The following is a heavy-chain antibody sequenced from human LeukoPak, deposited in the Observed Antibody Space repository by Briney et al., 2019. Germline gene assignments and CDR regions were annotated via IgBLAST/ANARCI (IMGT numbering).Heavy chain of an antibody. Sequence: GGSLRLSCAVFGITLSNYGMSWVRQAPGKGLEWVAGISGSGGRTNYADAVKGRFTISRDNSKNTLYLQMNSLRAEDTAVYFCAKRGVVIRVILVGFHREAYYFDSWGQGALVTVSS. CDR3: AKRGVVIRVILVGFHREAYYFDS. D-gene: IGHD3-22*01. V-gene: IGHV3-23*01. CDR2: ISGSGGRT. J-gene: IGHJ4*02. CDR1: GITLSNYG.